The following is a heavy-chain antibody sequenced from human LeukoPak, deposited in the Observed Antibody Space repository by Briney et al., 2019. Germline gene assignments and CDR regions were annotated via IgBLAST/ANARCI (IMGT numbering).Heavy chain of an antibody. J-gene: IGHJ5*02. CDR3: VKGGYGYTYHYNWFDH. CDR1: GYTFINYD. CDR2: IIPIFGTA. V-gene: IGHV1-69*05. D-gene: IGHD5-18*01. Sequence: ASVKVSCKASGYTFINYDINWVRQAPGQGLEWMGGIIPIFGTANYAQKFQGRVTITTDESTSTAYMELSSLRSEDTAVYYCVKGGYGYTYHYNWFDHWGQGTLVTVSS.